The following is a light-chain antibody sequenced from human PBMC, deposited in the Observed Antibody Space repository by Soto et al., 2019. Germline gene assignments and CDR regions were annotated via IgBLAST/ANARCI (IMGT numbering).Light chain of an antibody. CDR3: QQYYSYPGT. CDR1: QGISSY. J-gene: IGKJ1*01. Sequence: AIRMPQSPSSLSASTGDRVTITSRASQGISSYLAWYQQKPGKAPKLLIYAASTLQSGVPSRFSGSGSGTDFTLTISCLQSEDFATYYCQQYYSYPGTFGQGTKVEIK. V-gene: IGKV1-8*01. CDR2: AAS.